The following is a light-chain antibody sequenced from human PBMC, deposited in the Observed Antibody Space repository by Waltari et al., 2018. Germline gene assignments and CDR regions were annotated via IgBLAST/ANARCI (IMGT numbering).Light chain of an antibody. Sequence: SVLTPPPSASGAPGQRVTIPCSGSSSNTGSPSVSWYQQVPGKAPKLLIYTDDQRAAGVPDRVSASKSGTSASLAISGLRSEDEADYYCASWDDSPSGHVVFGGGTKLTVL. J-gene: IGLJ2*01. CDR3: ASWDDSPSGHVV. CDR2: TDD. CDR1: SSNTGSPS. V-gene: IGLV1-47*02.